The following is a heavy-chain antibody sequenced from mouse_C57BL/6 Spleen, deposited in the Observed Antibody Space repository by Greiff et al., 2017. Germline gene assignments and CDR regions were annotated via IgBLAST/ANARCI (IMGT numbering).Heavy chain of an antibody. CDR3: TSQLGRKGYFDV. J-gene: IGHJ1*03. CDR2: ISSGGDYI. Sequence: EVKLVESGEGLVKPGGSLKLSCAASGFTFSSYAMSWVRQTPEKRLEWVAYISSGGDYIYYADTVKGRFTISRDNARNTLYLQMSSLKSEDTAMYYCTSQLGRKGYFDVWGTGTTVTVSS. D-gene: IGHD4-1*02. V-gene: IGHV5-9-1*02. CDR1: GFTFSSYA.